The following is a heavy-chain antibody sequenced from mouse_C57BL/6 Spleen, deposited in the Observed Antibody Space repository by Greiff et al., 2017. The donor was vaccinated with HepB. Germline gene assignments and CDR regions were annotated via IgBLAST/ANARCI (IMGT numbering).Heavy chain of an antibody. V-gene: IGHV1-52*01. Sequence: QVQLQQPGAELVRPGSSVKLSCKASGYTFTSYWMHWVKQRPIQGLEWIGNIDPSDSETHYNQKFKDKATLTVDKSSSTAYMQLSSLTSEDSAVYYCARSTGYLGNFDVWGTGTTVTVSS. D-gene: IGHD5-1*01. CDR3: ARSTGYLGNFDV. CDR1: GYTFTSYW. J-gene: IGHJ1*03. CDR2: IDPSDSET.